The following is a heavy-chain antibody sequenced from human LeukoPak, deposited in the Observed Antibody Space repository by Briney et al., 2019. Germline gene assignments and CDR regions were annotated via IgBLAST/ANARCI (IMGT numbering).Heavy chain of an antibody. Sequence: GGSLRLSCATSGFTFSGYAMNWVRQAPGKGLEWVSGISGSGITYYPNSVKGRFTISRDNSKNTLYLQMDSLRAEDTAVYYCAKGSGGSGYSGIDYWGQGTLVTVSS. CDR2: ISGSGIT. J-gene: IGHJ4*02. CDR1: GFTFSGYA. CDR3: AKGSGGSGYSGIDY. V-gene: IGHV3-23*01. D-gene: IGHD2-15*01.